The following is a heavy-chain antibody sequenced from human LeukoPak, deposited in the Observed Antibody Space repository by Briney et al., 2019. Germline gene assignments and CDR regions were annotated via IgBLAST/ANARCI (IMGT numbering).Heavy chain of an antibody. D-gene: IGHD3-22*01. Sequence: SVKVSCKASGGTFSSYVISWVRQAPGQGLEWMGGIVPIFGTANYAQKFQGRVTITTDESTSTAYMELSSLRSEDTAVYYCARARLYYYDSSGYHRDPYYFDYWGQGTLVTVSS. CDR2: IVPIFGTA. CDR3: ARARLYYYDSSGYHRDPYYFDY. J-gene: IGHJ4*02. CDR1: GGTFSSYV. V-gene: IGHV1-69*05.